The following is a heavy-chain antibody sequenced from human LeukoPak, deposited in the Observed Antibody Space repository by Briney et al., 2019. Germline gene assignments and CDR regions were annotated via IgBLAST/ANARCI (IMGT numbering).Heavy chain of an antibody. J-gene: IGHJ4*02. D-gene: IGHD3-22*01. Sequence: GGSLRLSCAASGFTSSNFWMHWVRQAPGKGLVWVSRINSDGSSTTHADSVKGRFTISRDNAKDTLYLQMNSLRAEDTAVYYCARGYFDSSGYPYLGYWGQGTLVTVSS. CDR3: ARGYFDSSGYPYLGY. CDR1: GFTSSNFW. CDR2: INSDGSST. V-gene: IGHV3-74*01.